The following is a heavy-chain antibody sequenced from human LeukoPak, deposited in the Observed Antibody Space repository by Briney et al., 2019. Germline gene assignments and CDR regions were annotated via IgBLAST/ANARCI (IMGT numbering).Heavy chain of an antibody. D-gene: IGHD6-13*01. CDR2: ISGSGEST. CDR3: ARDRQQLALDY. V-gene: IGHV3-23*01. Sequence: GGSLRLSCAASGFTFSSYGMSWVRQAPEKGLEWVSAISGSGESTYFGDSVKGRFTISRDNSKNTMYLQMNSLRAEDTAVYYCARDRQQLALDYWGEGTLVTVSS. CDR1: GFTFSSYG. J-gene: IGHJ4*02.